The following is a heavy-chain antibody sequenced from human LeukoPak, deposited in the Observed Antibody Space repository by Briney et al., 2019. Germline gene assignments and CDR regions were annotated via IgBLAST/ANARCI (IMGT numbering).Heavy chain of an antibody. Sequence: ASVKVSCKASGGTFSSYAISWVRQAPGQGLEWMGGIIPIFGTANYAQKFQGRVTITADESTSTAYMELSSLRSEDTAVYYCARDGVDREAVAGLLLDADWGQGTLVTASS. D-gene: IGHD6-19*01. CDR1: GGTFSSYA. CDR3: ARDGVDREAVAGLLLDAD. J-gene: IGHJ4*02. CDR2: IIPIFGTA. V-gene: IGHV1-69*01.